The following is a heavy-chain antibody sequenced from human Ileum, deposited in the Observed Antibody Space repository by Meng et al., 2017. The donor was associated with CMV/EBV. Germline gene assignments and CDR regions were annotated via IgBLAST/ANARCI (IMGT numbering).Heavy chain of an antibody. Sequence: GGSLRLSCAASRLTINNYWMHWVRQGPGKGLEWVSLIYGGATTYYADSVKGRFSISRDNSKNTVSLQMNSLRAEDTAVYYCARGFYDSRGYTIYWGQGTLVTVSS. CDR2: IYGGATT. CDR1: RLTINNYW. D-gene: IGHD3-22*01. V-gene: IGHV3-53*01. CDR3: ARGFYDSRGYTIY. J-gene: IGHJ4*02.